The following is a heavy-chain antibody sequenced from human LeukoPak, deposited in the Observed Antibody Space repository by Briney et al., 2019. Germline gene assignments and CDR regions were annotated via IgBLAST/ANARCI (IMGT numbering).Heavy chain of an antibody. D-gene: IGHD6-13*01. CDR3: AGDWPYSSSWYWFDP. J-gene: IGHJ5*02. V-gene: IGHV4-4*07. CDR1: GGSISSYY. Sequence: PSETLSLTCTVSGGSISSYYWSWIRQPAGKGLEGIGRIYTSGSTNYNPSLKSRATMSVDTSKKQFSLKLSSVTAADTAVYYCAGDWPYSSSWYWFDPWGQGTLVTVSS. CDR2: IYTSGST.